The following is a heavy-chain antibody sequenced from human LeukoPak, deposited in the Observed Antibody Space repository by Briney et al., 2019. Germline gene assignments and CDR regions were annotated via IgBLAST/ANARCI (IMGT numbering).Heavy chain of an antibody. Sequence: SETLSLTCTVSGGSISSYYWSWIRQPPGKGLEWIGYIYYSGGTNYNPSLKSRVTISVDTSKNQFSLKLSSVTAADTAVYYCARVDSSSWYLYYWGQGTLVTVSS. D-gene: IGHD6-13*01. CDR3: ARVDSSSWYLYY. V-gene: IGHV4-59*01. CDR2: IYYSGGT. J-gene: IGHJ4*02. CDR1: GGSISSYY.